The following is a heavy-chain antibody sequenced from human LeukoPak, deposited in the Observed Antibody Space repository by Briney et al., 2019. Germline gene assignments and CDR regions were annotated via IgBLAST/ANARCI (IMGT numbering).Heavy chain of an antibody. Sequence: ASVKVSCKASGYTFTSYYMHWVRQAPGQGLEWMGIINPSGGSTSYAQKFQGRVTMTRDTSTSTVYMELSSLRSEDTAVYYCARVGDVVVPAASYMSFDYWGQGTLVTVSS. V-gene: IGHV1-46*01. CDR1: GYTFTSYY. CDR3: ARVGDVVVPAASYMSFDY. CDR2: INPSGGST. D-gene: IGHD2-2*01. J-gene: IGHJ4*02.